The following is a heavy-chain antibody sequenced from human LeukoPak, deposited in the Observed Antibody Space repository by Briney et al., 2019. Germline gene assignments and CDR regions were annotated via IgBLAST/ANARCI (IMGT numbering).Heavy chain of an antibody. Sequence: ASVKVSCKVSGYTLTELSMHWVRQAPGKGLEWMGGFDPEDGETIYAQKFQGRVTMTEDTSTDTAYMELSSLRSDDTAVYYCARTETTTVTALNFDYWGQGTLVTVSS. J-gene: IGHJ4*02. D-gene: IGHD4-17*01. CDR2: FDPEDGET. V-gene: IGHV1-24*01. CDR3: ARTETTTVTALNFDY. CDR1: GYTLTELS.